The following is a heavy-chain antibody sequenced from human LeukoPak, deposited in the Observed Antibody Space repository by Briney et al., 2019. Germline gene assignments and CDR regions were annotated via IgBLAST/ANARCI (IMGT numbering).Heavy chain of an antibody. V-gene: IGHV5-51*01. D-gene: IGHD2-15*01. CDR1: GYSFTSYW. Sequence: GESLKISCKGSGYSFTSYWIGWVRQMPGKGLEWMGIIYPGDSDTRYSPSFQGQVTISADKSVSTAYLQWSSLKASDTAMYYCARVELYCSGGSCYSGYFDYWGQGTLVTVSS. J-gene: IGHJ4*02. CDR2: IYPGDSDT. CDR3: ARVELYCSGGSCYSGYFDY.